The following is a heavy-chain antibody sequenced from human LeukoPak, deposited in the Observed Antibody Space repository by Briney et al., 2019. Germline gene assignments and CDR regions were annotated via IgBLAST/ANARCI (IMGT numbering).Heavy chain of an antibody. Sequence: GGSLRLSCAASGFTFSSYAMSWVRQAPGKGLGWVSAISGSGGSTYYADSVKGRFTISRDNSKNTLYLQMNSLRAEDTAVYYCAKAYSSGWYPSLFDYWGQGTLVTVSS. CDR3: AKAYSSGWYPSLFDY. D-gene: IGHD6-19*01. J-gene: IGHJ4*02. CDR2: ISGSGGST. CDR1: GFTFSSYA. V-gene: IGHV3-23*01.